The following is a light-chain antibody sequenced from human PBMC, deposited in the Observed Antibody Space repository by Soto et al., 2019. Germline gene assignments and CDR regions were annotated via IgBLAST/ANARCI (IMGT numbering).Light chain of an antibody. CDR1: NSNIGSNS. Sequence: QPVLTQPPSASGTPGQRVTVSCSGSNSNIGSNSVSWYRQVPGTAPKLLIYSNYQRPPGVPDRFSGSKSGTSASLAISGLQSEDEADYYCAAWDDSLSGPVFGGGTKVTVL. V-gene: IGLV1-44*01. CDR3: AAWDDSLSGPV. CDR2: SNY. J-gene: IGLJ2*01.